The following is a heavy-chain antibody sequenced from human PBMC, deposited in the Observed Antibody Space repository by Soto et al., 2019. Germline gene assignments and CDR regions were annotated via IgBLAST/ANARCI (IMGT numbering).Heavy chain of an antibody. Sequence: GGSLRLSCAASGFTFSTYDMHWVRQAPGKGLEWVAHIWYDGSNTYYADSVKGRFTISRDNSRNTLYLQMNRLRAEDTAVYHCVRDLLGSGGHFDYWGQANLVTVS. CDR1: GFTFSTYD. CDR3: VRDLLGSGGHFDY. D-gene: IGHD7-27*01. CDR2: IWYDGSNT. V-gene: IGHV3-33*08. J-gene: IGHJ4*02.